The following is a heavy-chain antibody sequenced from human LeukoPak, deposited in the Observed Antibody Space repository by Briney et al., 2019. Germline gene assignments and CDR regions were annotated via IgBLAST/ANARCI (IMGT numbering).Heavy chain of an antibody. V-gene: IGHV1-58*01. CDR2: IVVGSGNT. J-gene: IGHJ3*02. D-gene: IGHD6-6*01. CDR3: AADRPTLDGSDI. Sequence: VASVKVSCTASGFTFTSSAVQWVRPARGQRLEWIGWIVVGSGNTNYAQKFQERVTITRDMSTSTAYMELSSLRSEDTAVYYCAADRPTLDGSDIWGQGTMVTVSS. CDR1: GFTFTSSA.